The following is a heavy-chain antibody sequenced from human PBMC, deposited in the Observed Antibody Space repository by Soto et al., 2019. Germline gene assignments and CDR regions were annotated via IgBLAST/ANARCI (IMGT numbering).Heavy chain of an antibody. J-gene: IGHJ6*02. V-gene: IGHV1-2*02. Sequence: ASVKVSCKASGYTFTGYYMHWVRQAPGQGLEWMGWINPNSGGTNYAQKFQGRVTMTRDTSISTAYMELSRLRSDDTAVYYGARELFPLSYGDHPPPYYGMDVWGQGTTVTVSS. CDR3: ARELFPLSYGDHPPPYYGMDV. CDR1: GYTFTGYY. D-gene: IGHD4-17*01. CDR2: INPNSGGT.